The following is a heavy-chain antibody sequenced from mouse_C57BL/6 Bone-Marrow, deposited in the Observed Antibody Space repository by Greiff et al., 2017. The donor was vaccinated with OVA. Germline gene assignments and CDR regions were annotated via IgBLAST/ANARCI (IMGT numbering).Heavy chain of an antibody. CDR2: IDPVNGDT. D-gene: IGHD2-10*02. Sequence: EVQLKQSGAELVRPGASVTLSCTASGFNIKDDYMHWVKQRPEQGLEWIGWIDPVNGDTEYAPKFQGKATLPAATSSNTAYLQLSSLTSEATAVYYCTTGYGNYRDYWGQGTTLTVSS. CDR1: GFNIKDDY. J-gene: IGHJ2*01. V-gene: IGHV14-4*01. CDR3: TTGYGNYRDY.